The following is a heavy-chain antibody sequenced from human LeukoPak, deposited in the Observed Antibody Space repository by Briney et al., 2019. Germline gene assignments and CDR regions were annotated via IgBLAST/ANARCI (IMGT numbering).Heavy chain of an antibody. CDR3: ARSPEWELRPFDY. CDR1: GFTFSSYW. J-gene: IGHJ4*02. V-gene: IGHV3-74*01. CDR2: INSDGSDT. D-gene: IGHD1-26*01. Sequence: GGSLRLCCAASGFTFSSYWMHWVRQAPGNGLVWVSRINSDGSDTTYADSVKGRFSISRDNAKNTLHLHMNSLRAEDTAVYYCARSPEWELRPFDYWGQGTLVTVSS.